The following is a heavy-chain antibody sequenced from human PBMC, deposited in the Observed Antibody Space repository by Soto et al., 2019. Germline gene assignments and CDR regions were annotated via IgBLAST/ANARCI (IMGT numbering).Heavy chain of an antibody. Sequence: QITLKESGATLVKPTQTLTLTCTFSGISLSTSGVGVGWIRQPPGKALEGLELIYWDDDKRYSPSLKSRLTINQDTTKHQGVLTMTNMDPVDTATYYCAHRSPPGGKPNYGSGRVYSFDYWGQGTLVSAS. J-gene: IGHJ4*02. CDR3: AHRSPPGGKPNYGSGRVYSFDY. CDR1: GISLSTSGVG. D-gene: IGHD2-15*01. V-gene: IGHV2-5*02. CDR2: IYWDDDK.